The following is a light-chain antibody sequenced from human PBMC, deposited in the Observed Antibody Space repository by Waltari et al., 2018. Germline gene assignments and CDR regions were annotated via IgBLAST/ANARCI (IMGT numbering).Light chain of an antibody. J-gene: IGLJ2*01. V-gene: IGLV3-19*01. CDR2: CKN. Sequence: SSELTQDPAVSVALGQTVRITCQGDSLRSYYASWYQQKPGEAPVLILYCKNNRPPGIPDRFSGSSSGNTASLTITGAQAEDEADYYYNSRDSSGNHVVFGGGTKLTVL. CDR1: SLRSYY. CDR3: NSRDSSGNHVV.